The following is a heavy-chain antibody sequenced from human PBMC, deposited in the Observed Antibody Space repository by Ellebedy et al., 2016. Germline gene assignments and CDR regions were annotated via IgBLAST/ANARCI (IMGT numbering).Heavy chain of an antibody. CDR1: GFTFSSYA. V-gene: IGHV3-23*01. Sequence: GGSLRLXXAASGFTFSSYAMSWVRQAPGKGLEWVSAISGSGGSTYYADSVKGRFTISRDNSKNTLYLQMNSLRAEDTAVYYCAKVEAGQPNWFDPWGQGTLVTVSS. CDR2: ISGSGGST. D-gene: IGHD6-19*01. CDR3: AKVEAGQPNWFDP. J-gene: IGHJ5*02.